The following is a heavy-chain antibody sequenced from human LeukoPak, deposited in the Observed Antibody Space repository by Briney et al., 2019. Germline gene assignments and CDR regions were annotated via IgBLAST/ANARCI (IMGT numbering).Heavy chain of an antibody. CDR1: GFTFDDYA. D-gene: IGHD3-22*01. Sequence: GGSLRLSCAASGFTFDDYAMHWVRQAPGKGLEWVSGISWNSGSIGYADSVKGRFTISRDNAKNSLYLQMNSLRAEDTALYYCAKGNMIAVSAPFDYWGQGTLVTVSS. V-gene: IGHV3-9*01. CDR3: AKGNMIAVSAPFDY. J-gene: IGHJ4*02. CDR2: ISWNSGSI.